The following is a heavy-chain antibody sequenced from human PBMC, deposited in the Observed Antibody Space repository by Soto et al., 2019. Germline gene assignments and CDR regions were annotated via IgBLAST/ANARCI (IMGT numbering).Heavy chain of an antibody. CDR1: GYTFTSYG. CDR3: ARDRITGGSTARFDP. V-gene: IGHV1-18*01. CDR2: ISAYNGNT. D-gene: IGHD1-20*01. Sequence: QVQLVQSGAGVKKPGASVKVSCKASGYTFTSYGISWVRQAPGQGLEWMGWISAYNGNTNYAQKLQGRVTMTTDTSTSTAYMELRSLRSDDTAVYYCARDRITGGSTARFDPWGQGTLVTVSS. J-gene: IGHJ5*02.